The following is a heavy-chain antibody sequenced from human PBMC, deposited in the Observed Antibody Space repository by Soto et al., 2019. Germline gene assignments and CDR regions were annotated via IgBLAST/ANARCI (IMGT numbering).Heavy chain of an antibody. CDR1: GYTFTSYG. D-gene: IGHD3-10*01. V-gene: IGHV1-69*04. Sequence: ASVKVSCKASGYTFTSYGISWVRQAPGQGLKWMGRIIPILGIANYAQKFQGRVTITADKSTSTAYMELSSLRSEDTAVYYCARGLGYYYGSGSPSSGYWGQGILVTVSS. CDR3: ARGLGYYYGSGSPSSGY. J-gene: IGHJ4*02. CDR2: IIPILGIA.